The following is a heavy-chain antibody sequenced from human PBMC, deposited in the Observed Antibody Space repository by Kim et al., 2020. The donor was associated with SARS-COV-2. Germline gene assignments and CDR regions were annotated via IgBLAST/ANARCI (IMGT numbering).Heavy chain of an antibody. Sequence: YDQKFQGRVTNTADKSTSTAYMELSSLRSEDTAVYDCARDRVGASAFDIWGQGTMVTVSS. J-gene: IGHJ3*02. CDR3: ARDRVGASAFDI. V-gene: IGHV1-69*04. D-gene: IGHD3-16*01.